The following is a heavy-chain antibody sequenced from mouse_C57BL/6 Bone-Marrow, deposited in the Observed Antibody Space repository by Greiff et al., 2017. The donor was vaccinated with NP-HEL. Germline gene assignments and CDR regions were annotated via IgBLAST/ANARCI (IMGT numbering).Heavy chain of an antibody. D-gene: IGHD2-4*01. V-gene: IGHV1-81*01. J-gene: IGHJ2*01. CDR2: IYPRSGNT. CDR1: GYTFTSYG. CDR3: ARSNDYDGEYYFDY. Sequence: QVQLQQSGAELARPGASVKLSCKASGYTFTSYGISWVKQRTGQGLEWIGEIYPRSGNTYYNEKFKSKATLTVDTSSSTAYMQLSSLTSEDSAVYYCARSNDYDGEYYFDYWGQGTTLTVSS.